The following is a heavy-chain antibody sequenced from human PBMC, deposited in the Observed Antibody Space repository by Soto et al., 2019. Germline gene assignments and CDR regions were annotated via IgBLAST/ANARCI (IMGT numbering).Heavy chain of an antibody. CDR2: IGTAGDT. V-gene: IGHV3-13*01. CDR3: ARSVAGTYYYYGMDV. J-gene: IGHJ6*02. D-gene: IGHD6-19*01. Sequence: PGGSLRLSCAASGFTFSSYDMHWVRQATGKGLEWVSAIGTAGDTYYPGSVKGRFTISRENAKNSLYLQMNSLRAGDTAVYYCARSVAGTYYYYGMDVWGQGTTVTVSS. CDR1: GFTFSSYD.